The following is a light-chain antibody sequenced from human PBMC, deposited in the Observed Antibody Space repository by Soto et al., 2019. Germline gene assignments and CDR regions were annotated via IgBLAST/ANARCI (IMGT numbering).Light chain of an antibody. V-gene: IGLV2-14*01. Sequence: QSALTQPASVSGSPGQSITISCTGTSSDVGGYNYVSWYQQHPGKAPKLMIYDVSNRPSGVSNRFSGSKSGNTASLTISGLQAEDEADYYCNSYTSSSTLYVFGTGTSHRP. CDR2: DVS. CDR1: SSDVGGYNY. J-gene: IGLJ1*01. CDR3: NSYTSSSTLYV.